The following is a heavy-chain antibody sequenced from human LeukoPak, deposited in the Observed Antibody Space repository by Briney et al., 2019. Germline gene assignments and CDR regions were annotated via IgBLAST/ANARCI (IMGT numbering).Heavy chain of an antibody. Sequence: PGRSLRLSCAASGFTFSSYAMHWVRQAPGKGLEWVAVISYDGSNKYYADSVKGRFTISRDNAKNSLYLQMNSLRAEDTALYYCRGYSYQNDAFDIGGQGTMVTVSS. CDR2: ISYDGSNK. D-gene: IGHD5-18*01. J-gene: IGHJ3*02. CDR3: RGYSYQNDAFDI. V-gene: IGHV3-30-3*01. CDR1: GFTFSSYA.